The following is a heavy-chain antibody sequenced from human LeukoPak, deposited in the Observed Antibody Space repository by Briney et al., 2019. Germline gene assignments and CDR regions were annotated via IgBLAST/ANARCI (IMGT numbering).Heavy chain of an antibody. CDR1: GFTFSSNA. V-gene: IGHV3-23*01. Sequence: GGSLRLSCAASGFTFSSNAMSWVRQAPGKGLEWVSVISGSGGSTYYADSVKGRFTISRDNSKNTLYLQMNSLRAEDTAVYYCAKIKAVRFRIEVAGAFDYWGQGTLVTVSS. CDR2: ISGSGGST. J-gene: IGHJ4*02. CDR3: AKIKAVRFRIEVAGAFDY. D-gene: IGHD6-19*01.